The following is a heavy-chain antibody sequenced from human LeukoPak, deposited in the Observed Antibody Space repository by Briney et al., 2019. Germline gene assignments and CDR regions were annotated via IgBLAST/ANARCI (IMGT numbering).Heavy chain of an antibody. J-gene: IGHJ5*02. CDR2: IYHSGST. V-gene: IGHV4-38-2*02. CDR3: ARGKEFAAAASNWFDP. CDR1: GYSISSGYY. Sequence: SETLSLTCTVSGYSISSGYYWGWIRQPPGKGLEWIGSIYHSGSTYYNPSLKSRVTISVDTSKNQFSLKLSSVTAADTAVYYCARGKEFAAAASNWFDPWGQGTLVTVSS. D-gene: IGHD6-13*01.